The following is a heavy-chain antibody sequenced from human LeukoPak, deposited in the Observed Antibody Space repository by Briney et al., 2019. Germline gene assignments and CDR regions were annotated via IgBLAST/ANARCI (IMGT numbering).Heavy chain of an antibody. CDR3: AKDGESYDFWSGYLFDY. J-gene: IGHJ4*02. CDR1: GFTFSSYS. D-gene: IGHD3-3*01. Sequence: GGSLRLSCAASGFTFSSYSMNWVRQAPGKGLEWVSSISSSSSYIYYADSVKGRFTISRDNSKNTLYLQMNSLRAEDTAVYYCAKDGESYDFWSGYLFDYWGQGTLVTVSS. CDR2: ISSSSSYI. V-gene: IGHV3-21*04.